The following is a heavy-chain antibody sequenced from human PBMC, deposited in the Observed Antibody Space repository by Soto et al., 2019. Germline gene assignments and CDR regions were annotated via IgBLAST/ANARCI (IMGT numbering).Heavy chain of an antibody. J-gene: IGHJ4*02. V-gene: IGHV4-59*01. CDR2: IYYSGGA. CDR1: GGSMSNYY. Sequence: QVQLQESGPGLVKPSETLSLTCTVSGGSMSNYYWSWIRQPPGKGLEYIGYIYYSGGASYSPSLESRVTVSVDTSKNQFSLRLSSVTAADTAIYYCAREEYNSGWYMRNWGRGTLVTVSS. CDR3: AREEYNSGWYMRN. D-gene: IGHD6-19*01.